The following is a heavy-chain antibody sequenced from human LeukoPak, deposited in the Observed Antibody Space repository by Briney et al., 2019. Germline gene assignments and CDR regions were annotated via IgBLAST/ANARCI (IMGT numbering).Heavy chain of an antibody. CDR1: GYTFTGYY. J-gene: IGHJ6*03. CDR3: ASTTWIQLWYSDYYYMDV. V-gene: IGHV1-2*02. D-gene: IGHD5-18*01. CDR2: INPNSGGT. Sequence: GASVKVSCKASGYTFTGYYMHWVRQAPGQGLEWMGWINPNSGGTNYAQKFQGRVTMTRDTSISTAYMELSRLRSDDTAVYYCASTTWIQLWYSDYYYMDVWGKGTTVTISS.